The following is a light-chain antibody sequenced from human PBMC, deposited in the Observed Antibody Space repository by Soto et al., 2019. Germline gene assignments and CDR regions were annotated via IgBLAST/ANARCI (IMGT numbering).Light chain of an antibody. CDR3: QQFRDSRFT. CDR1: QSISSSS. J-gene: IGKJ3*01. CDR2: GAS. Sequence: EIVLTQSPGTLSLSPGQRATLSCRASQSISSSSLAWYQQRPGQAPRLLIYGASSRATGVPDRFSGSGSGTDFTLTISRLEPDDFAVYYCQQFRDSRFTFGPVTKVDIK. V-gene: IGKV3-20*01.